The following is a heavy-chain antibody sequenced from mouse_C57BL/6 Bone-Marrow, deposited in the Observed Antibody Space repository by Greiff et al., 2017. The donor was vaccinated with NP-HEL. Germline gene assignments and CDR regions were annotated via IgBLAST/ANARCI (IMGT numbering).Heavy chain of an antibody. CDR1: GYTFTSYW. J-gene: IGHJ3*01. CDR3: ARARENKNPACFAY. V-gene: IGHV1-59*01. CDR2: IDPSDSYT. Sequence: QVHVKQSGAELVRPGTSVKLSCKASGYTFTSYWMHWVKQRPGQSLEWIGVIDPSDSYTNYNQKFKGKATLTVDKSTSTAYMQLSSLTSDDASVYCCARARENKNPACFAYWGQGTLVTVSA.